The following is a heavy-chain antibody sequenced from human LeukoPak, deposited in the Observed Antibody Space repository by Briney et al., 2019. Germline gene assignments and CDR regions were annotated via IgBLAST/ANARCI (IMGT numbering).Heavy chain of an antibody. CDR3: ARTMHDYGGNAFDY. CDR1: GGSISSSSYY. CDR2: IYYSGST. V-gene: IGHV4-39*07. D-gene: IGHD4-23*01. J-gene: IGHJ4*02. Sequence: SETLSLTCTVSGGSISSSSYYWGWIRQPPGKGLEWIGSIYYSGSTYYNPSLKSRVTISVDTSKNQFSLKLSSVTAADTAVYYCARTMHDYGGNAFDYWGQGTLVTVSS.